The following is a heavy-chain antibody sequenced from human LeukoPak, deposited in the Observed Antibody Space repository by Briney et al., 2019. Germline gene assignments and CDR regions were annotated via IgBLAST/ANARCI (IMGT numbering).Heavy chain of an antibody. D-gene: IGHD6-13*01. CDR3: ASVRDPYSSSWYFFDY. V-gene: IGHV4-59*01. Sequence: PSGTLSLTSTVSVGSLSSYYWSSSRDPPGEGRERIWYIYYSGSTNYNPSLMSRVTISVDTSKNQFSLKLSSVTAADTAVYYCASVRDPYSSSWYFFDYWGQGTLVTVSS. CDR1: VGSLSSYY. CDR2: IYYSGST. J-gene: IGHJ4*02.